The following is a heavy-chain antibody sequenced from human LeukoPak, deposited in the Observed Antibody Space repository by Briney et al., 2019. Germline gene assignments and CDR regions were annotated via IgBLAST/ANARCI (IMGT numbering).Heavy chain of an antibody. Sequence: GGSLRLYCAASGFTFSRYSMNWVRQAPGKGLEWVSAISSSSSYTYYADSVKGRFTISRDNAKNSLYLQMNSLRAEDTAVYYCAGDTHPWLAAAIFDPWGQGTLVTVSS. J-gene: IGHJ5*02. CDR3: AGDTHPWLAAAIFDP. D-gene: IGHD6-13*01. CDR1: GFTFSRYS. CDR2: ISSSSSYT. V-gene: IGHV3-21*01.